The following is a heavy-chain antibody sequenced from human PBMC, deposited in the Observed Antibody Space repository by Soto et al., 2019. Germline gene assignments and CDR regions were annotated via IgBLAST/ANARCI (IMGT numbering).Heavy chain of an antibody. CDR3: ASPLSVTGFFDY. CDR1: GGAISGRSNY. D-gene: IGHD4-4*01. Sequence: SETLSLTCNVSGGAISGRSNYWGWIRQPPGKGLEYIGSIYSGGSTYYNPSLKSRVTLSVDTSQNQFFLRLTSVTAADTAVYSWASPLSVTGFFDYWGLETRFTFPS. V-gene: IGHV4-39*01. CDR2: IYSGGST. J-gene: IGHJ4*02.